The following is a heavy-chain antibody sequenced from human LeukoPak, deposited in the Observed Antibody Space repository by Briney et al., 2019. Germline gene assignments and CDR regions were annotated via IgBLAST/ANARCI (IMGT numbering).Heavy chain of an antibody. J-gene: IGHJ3*01. CDR3: ARRPAYDSSGFDV. V-gene: IGHV4-59*08. Sequence: SETLSLTCAVSGGSISAYYWSWIRQPPGKGLKWIAYKYYSGSTNYNPSLKSRVTVSVDTSKNEFSLKLNSVTAADTAVYYCARRPAYDSSGFDVWGQGTMVTVSS. CDR1: GGSISAYY. CDR2: KYYSGST. D-gene: IGHD3-22*01.